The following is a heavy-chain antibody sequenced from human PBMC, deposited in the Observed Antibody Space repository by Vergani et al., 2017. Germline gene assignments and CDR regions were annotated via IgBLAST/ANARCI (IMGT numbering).Heavy chain of an antibody. D-gene: IGHD6-13*01. CDR3: AKDSGQYSSSWYVPNYYYYYYMDV. Sequence: QVQLVESGGGVVQPGGSLRLSCAASGFTFSSYGMHWVRQAPGKGLEWVAFIRYDGSNKYYSDSVKGRFTISRDNSTNTLYLQMNSLRAEDTAVYYCAKDSGQYSSSWYVPNYYYYYYMDVWGKGTTVTVSS. CDR1: GFTFSSYG. V-gene: IGHV3-30*02. J-gene: IGHJ6*03. CDR2: IRYDGSNK.